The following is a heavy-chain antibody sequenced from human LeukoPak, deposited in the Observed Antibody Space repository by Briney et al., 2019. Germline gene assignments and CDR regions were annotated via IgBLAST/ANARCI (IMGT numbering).Heavy chain of an antibody. CDR3: ARERDYLRYFAPFDP. Sequence: ASVKVSCKASGYTFTSYYMHWVRQAPGQGLEWMGIINPSGGSTSYAQEFQGRVTMTRDMSTSTVYMELSSLRSEDTAVYYCARERDYLRYFAPFDPWGQGTLVTVSS. J-gene: IGHJ5*02. V-gene: IGHV1-46*01. CDR1: GYTFTSYY. D-gene: IGHD3-9*01. CDR2: INPSGGST.